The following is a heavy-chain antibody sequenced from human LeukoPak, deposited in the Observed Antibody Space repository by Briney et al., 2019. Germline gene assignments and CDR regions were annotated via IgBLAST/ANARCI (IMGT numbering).Heavy chain of an antibody. J-gene: IGHJ4*02. CDR3: TTGGHYFGD. CDR2: IKSKTDGGTT. V-gene: IGHV3-15*01. CDR1: GFTFSSYA. Sequence: GGSLRLSCAASGFTFSSYAMSWVRQAPGKGLEWAGHIKSKTDGGTTDYGAPVKGRFTISRDDSKNTLYLQMNSLKTEDTAVYYCTTGGHYFGDWGQGTLVTVSS.